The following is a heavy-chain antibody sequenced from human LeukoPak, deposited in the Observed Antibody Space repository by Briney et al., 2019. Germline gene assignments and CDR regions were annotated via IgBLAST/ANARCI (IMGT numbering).Heavy chain of an antibody. Sequence: GGSLRLSCAASGFTFSNYGMHWVRQAPGKGLVWVSHINSDGSSTSYADSVKGRFTISRDDAKNTLYLQMNSLRAEDTAVYYCARQAAAGPVDYWGQGTLVTVSS. CDR2: INSDGSST. CDR1: GFTFSNYG. J-gene: IGHJ4*02. D-gene: IGHD6-13*01. V-gene: IGHV3-74*01. CDR3: ARQAAAGPVDY.